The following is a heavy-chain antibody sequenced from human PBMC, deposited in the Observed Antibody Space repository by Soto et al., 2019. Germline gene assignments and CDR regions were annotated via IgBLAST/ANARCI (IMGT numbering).Heavy chain of an antibody. CDR1: GFTFSRYG. V-gene: IGHV3-33*01. Sequence: GGSLRLSCAACGFTFSRYGMHWVRQAPGKGLEWVALIWHDGSSIYYADSVKGRFTISRDNSKHTLNLQMNSLRVDDTAVYYFSREPEYGSVIGGIDYWGQGALVTASS. D-gene: IGHD6-19*01. CDR3: SREPEYGSVIGGIDY. CDR2: IWHDGSSI. J-gene: IGHJ4*01.